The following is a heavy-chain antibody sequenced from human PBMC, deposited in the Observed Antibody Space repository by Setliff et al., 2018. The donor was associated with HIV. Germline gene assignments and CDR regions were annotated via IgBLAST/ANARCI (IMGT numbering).Heavy chain of an antibody. J-gene: IGHJ6*03. CDR3: ARDRRRYDILTLHYMDV. CDR1: GYTFTDYH. V-gene: IGHV3-21*01. Sequence: SCKASGYTFTDYHIYWVRQVPGQGLEWVSSITSSSNYIYYTDSVKGRFTVSRDNANNSLYLQMNSLRAEDTAMYYCARDRRRYDILTLHYMDVWGTGTTVTVSS. D-gene: IGHD3-9*01. CDR2: ITSSSNYI.